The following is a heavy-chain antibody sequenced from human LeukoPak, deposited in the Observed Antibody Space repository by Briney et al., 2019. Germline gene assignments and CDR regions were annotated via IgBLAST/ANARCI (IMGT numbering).Heavy chain of an antibody. V-gene: IGHV1-2*02. CDR3: AREMRGSGWYCRKAFDI. J-gene: IGHJ3*02. D-gene: IGHD6-19*01. Sequence: ASVKVSCKASGYTFTSYYMHWVRQAPGQGLEWMGWINPNSGGTNYAQKFQGRVTMTRDTSISTAYMELSRLRSDDTAVYYCAREMRGSGWYCRKAFDIWGQGTMVTVSS. CDR1: GYTFTSYY. CDR2: INPNSGGT.